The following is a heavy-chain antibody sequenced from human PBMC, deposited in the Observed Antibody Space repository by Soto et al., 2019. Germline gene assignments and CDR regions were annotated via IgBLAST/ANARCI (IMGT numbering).Heavy chain of an antibody. CDR3: ANIARLPNAFNI. V-gene: IGHV3-48*03. Sequence: VQLVESGGGLVQPGGSLRLSCAASGFTFNTYEMNWVRQAPGTGLERVSDISSSGSTMFYADSVMGRFTISRDNAKNSLFLQMNSLRAEHTAAYYCANIARLPNAFNIWGQGTWVTVSS. J-gene: IGHJ3*02. D-gene: IGHD2-15*01. CDR2: ISSSGSTM. CDR1: GFTFNTYE.